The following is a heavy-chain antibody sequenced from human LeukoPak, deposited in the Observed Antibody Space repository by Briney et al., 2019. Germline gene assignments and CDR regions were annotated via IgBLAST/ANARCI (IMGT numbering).Heavy chain of an antibody. CDR3: VSFYETY. J-gene: IGHJ4*02. V-gene: IGHV3-74*01. CDR1: GFTFSNYW. Sequence: GGSLRLSCAASGFTFSNYWMHWVRQVPGKGLAWVSQINSDGSWTSYADSVKGRFTISKDNAKNTVYLQMNSLRAEDTAVYYCVSFYETYWGRGTLVTVSS. D-gene: IGHD2/OR15-2a*01. CDR2: INSDGSWT.